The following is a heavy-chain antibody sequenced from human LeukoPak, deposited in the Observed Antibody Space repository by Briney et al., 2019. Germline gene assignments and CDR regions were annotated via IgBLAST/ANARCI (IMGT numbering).Heavy chain of an antibody. V-gene: IGHV3-30*02. Sequence: GGSLRLSCAASGFTFSSYGMHWVRQAPGKGLEWVAFVRYDGSNKYYADSVKGRFTISRDNSKNTLYLQMNSLRAEDTAVYYCASPPSCGTRRGDYFDYWGQGTLVTVSS. D-gene: IGHD2-2*01. J-gene: IGHJ4*02. CDR1: GFTFSSYG. CDR2: VRYDGSNK. CDR3: ASPPSCGTRRGDYFDY.